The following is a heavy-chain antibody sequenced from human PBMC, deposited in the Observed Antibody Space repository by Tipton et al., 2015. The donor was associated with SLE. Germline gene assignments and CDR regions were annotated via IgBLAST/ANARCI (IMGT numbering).Heavy chain of an antibody. CDR2: ISGSTT. J-gene: IGHJ4*02. V-gene: IGHV3-38-3*01. CDR1: GFNVSTDE. Sequence: SLRLSCAASGFNVSTDEMGWVRQAPGKGLEWVSSISGSTTHYPDSRKGRFTVSRDNSMSTLYLQMKAQRAEDTAVYYCAKDNGYNVLDYWGQGALVTVSS. D-gene: IGHD5-24*01. CDR3: AKDNGYNVLDY.